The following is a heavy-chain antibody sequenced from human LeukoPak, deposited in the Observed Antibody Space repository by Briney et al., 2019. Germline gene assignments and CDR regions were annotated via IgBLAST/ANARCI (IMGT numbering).Heavy chain of an antibody. CDR2: ISEDGGST. CDR1: GFTIDDYA. D-gene: IGHD3-10*01. V-gene: IGHV3-43*02. Sequence: GGSLRLSCAASGFTIDDYAMHWVRHAPGKGLEWVSVISEDGGSTYYADSVKGRLSISRDNSKESLYLQVNSLRSEDAGMYYCAKNSGWLGEPLGFDTWGQGTMVTVSS. J-gene: IGHJ3*02. CDR3: AKNSGWLGEPLGFDT.